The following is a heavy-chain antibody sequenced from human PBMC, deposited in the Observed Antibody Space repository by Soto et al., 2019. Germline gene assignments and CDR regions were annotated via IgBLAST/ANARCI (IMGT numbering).Heavy chain of an antibody. V-gene: IGHV3-74*01. CDR3: ARVKSGSYDWFDP. CDR2: INPDGGRT. Sequence: EVQLVESGGGLVQPGGSLRLSCAASGFTFSNYWMHWVRQAPGKGLMWVSRINPDGGRTTYADSVKGRFALSRDNAKNTLYLQMDSLRAEDTAIYYCARVKSGSYDWFDPWGQGTLVTVSS. CDR1: GFTFSNYW. J-gene: IGHJ5*02. D-gene: IGHD3-10*01.